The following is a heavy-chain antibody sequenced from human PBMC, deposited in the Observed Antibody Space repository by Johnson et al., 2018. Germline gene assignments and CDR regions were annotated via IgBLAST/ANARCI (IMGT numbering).Heavy chain of an antibody. Sequence: QVQLVQSGAEVKEXGASXTVXCEASGYTFTSSDICWVRQATGQGLEWMGCLNPHGGNTGYAQKFQVRVSMTRNTSIRTAYRELSSLRSEDTGVYSCAKRAAHTGGTLDVWGKGTTVTVSS. D-gene: IGHD2-8*02. J-gene: IGHJ6*04. CDR1: GYTFTSSD. CDR3: AKRAAHTGGTLDV. V-gene: IGHV1-8*01. CDR2: LNPHGGNT.